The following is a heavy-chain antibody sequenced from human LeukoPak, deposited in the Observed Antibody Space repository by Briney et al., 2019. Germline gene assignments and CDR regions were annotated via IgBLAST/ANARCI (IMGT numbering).Heavy chain of an antibody. Sequence: PGGSLRLSCAASGFTFSSYWMHWVRQASGKGLVWVSRINSDGSSTNYADSVQGRFTISRDNAKNTLYLQMNSLRAEDTAVDYCARAPRFNSSFDYWGQRTLVTVSS. D-gene: IGHD2/OR15-2a*01. CDR1: GFTFSSYW. V-gene: IGHV3-74*01. CDR3: ARAPRFNSSFDY. J-gene: IGHJ4*02. CDR2: INSDGSST.